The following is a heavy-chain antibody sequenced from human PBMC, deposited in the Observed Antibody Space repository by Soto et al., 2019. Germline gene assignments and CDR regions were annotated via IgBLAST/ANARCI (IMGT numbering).Heavy chain of an antibody. Sequence: SETLSLTCAVSGGSLSSSSWWSWVRQPPGKTLEWLGEIFYSGSTKYNPSLNSRVTISADQSKNDFSLRLSSVTAADTAVYYCVHNGGVPYYHDFWGQGMLVDVSS. D-gene: IGHD1-1*01. CDR3: VHNGGVPYYHDF. CDR1: GGSLSSSSW. CDR2: IFYSGST. V-gene: IGHV4-4*02. J-gene: IGHJ4*02.